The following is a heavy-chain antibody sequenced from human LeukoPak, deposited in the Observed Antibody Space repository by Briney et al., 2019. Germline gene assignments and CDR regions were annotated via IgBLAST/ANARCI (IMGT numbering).Heavy chain of an antibody. Sequence: GASVKVSCKASGYTFTSYGISWVRQAPGQGLEWMGWISAYNGNTNYAQKLQGRVTMTTDTSTTTAYMELRSMRSAGPAVYYCARDWPTHYFDYWGQATLVTV. D-gene: IGHD4-11*01. V-gene: IGHV1-18*01. CDR3: ARDWPTHYFDY. CDR2: ISAYNGNT. CDR1: GYTFTSYG. J-gene: IGHJ4*02.